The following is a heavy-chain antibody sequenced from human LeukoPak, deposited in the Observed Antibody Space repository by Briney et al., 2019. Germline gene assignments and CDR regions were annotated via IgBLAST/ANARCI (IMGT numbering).Heavy chain of an antibody. J-gene: IGHJ6*03. V-gene: IGHV3-21*01. CDR3: AKGRGWEASYYYYYMDV. Sequence: GGSLRLSCAASGFTFSSYSMNWVRQAPGKGLEWVSSISSSSSYIYYADSVKGRFTISRDNSKNTLYLQMNSLRAEDTAVYYCAKGRGWEASYYYYYMDVWGKGTTVTISS. D-gene: IGHD1-26*01. CDR2: ISSSSSYI. CDR1: GFTFSSYS.